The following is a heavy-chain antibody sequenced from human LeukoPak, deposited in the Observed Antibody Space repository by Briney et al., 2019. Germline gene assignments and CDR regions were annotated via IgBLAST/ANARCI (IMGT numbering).Heavy chain of an antibody. CDR1: AYSISSNYY. CDR2: IYHSGST. Sequence: PSETLSLTCTVSAYSISSNYYWGWIRQPPGKGLEWIGSIYHSGSTYHNPSLKSRVTISVDTSKNQFSLKLSSVTAADTAVYYCAAAAGNPEIFDYWGQGTLVTVSS. CDR3: AAAAGNPEIFDY. J-gene: IGHJ4*02. V-gene: IGHV4-38-2*02. D-gene: IGHD6-13*01.